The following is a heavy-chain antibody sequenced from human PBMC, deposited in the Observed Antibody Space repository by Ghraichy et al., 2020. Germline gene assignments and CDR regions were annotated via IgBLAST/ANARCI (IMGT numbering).Heavy chain of an antibody. V-gene: IGHV4-59*11. CDR2: IYYSGST. CDR1: GTSINSHY. Sequence: SETLSLTCNVSGTSINSHYWSWIRQSPGKGLEWIGYIYYSGSTNYNPSLESRVTMSVDTSKNQFSLRLSSVTAADTAVYFCARVKTVSRLDYWGQGTLV. D-gene: IGHD2-21*02. CDR3: ARVKTVSRLDY. J-gene: IGHJ4*02.